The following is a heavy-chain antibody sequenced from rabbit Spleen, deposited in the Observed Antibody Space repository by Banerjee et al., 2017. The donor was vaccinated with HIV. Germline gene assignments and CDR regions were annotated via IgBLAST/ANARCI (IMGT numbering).Heavy chain of an antibody. CDR2: INVGSSGST. CDR3: ARDTPSGGFTFDL. CDR1: GFSFSNGVH. Sequence: QSLEESGGDLVKPGASLTLTCTVSGFSFSNGVHMCWVRQAPGKGLEWIACINVGSSGSTYYASWARGRFTISKTSSTVDLKMTSLTVADTATYFCARDTPSGGFTFDLWGPGTLVTVS. V-gene: IGHV1S40*01. J-gene: IGHJ4*01. D-gene: IGHD1-1*01.